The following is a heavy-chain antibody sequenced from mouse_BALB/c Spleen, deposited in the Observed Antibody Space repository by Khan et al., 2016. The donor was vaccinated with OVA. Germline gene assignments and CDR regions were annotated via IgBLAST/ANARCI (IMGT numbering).Heavy chain of an antibody. J-gene: IGHJ3*01. CDR1: GYTFTSYN. D-gene: IGHD2-3*01. V-gene: IGHV1-12*01. CDR2: IYPGNGDT. CDR3: ARPVYDGYYAWFAY. Sequence: QVQLKQSGAELVKPGASVKMSCKASGYTFTSYNMHWVKQTPGQGLEWIGAIYPGNGDTSYNQKFKGKATLTADKSSSTAYMQLSSLTSEDSAVYYCARPVYDGYYAWFAYWDQGTLVTVSA.